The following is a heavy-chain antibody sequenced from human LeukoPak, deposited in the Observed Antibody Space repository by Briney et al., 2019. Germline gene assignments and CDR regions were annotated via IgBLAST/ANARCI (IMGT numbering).Heavy chain of an antibody. CDR2: IYYSGST. CDR1: GGAMNSGGYY. Sequence: SGPTLVNPSQTLSLTCTVSGGAMNSGGYYWIWIRQHPGKGLEWIGYIYYSGSTYYNPSLKSRLTISVDTSKSQFSLRLSSVTAADTAVYYCAGTSYSSMGAFDIWGQGTMVTVSS. D-gene: IGHD6-13*01. V-gene: IGHV4-31*03. CDR3: AGTSYSSMGAFDI. J-gene: IGHJ3*02.